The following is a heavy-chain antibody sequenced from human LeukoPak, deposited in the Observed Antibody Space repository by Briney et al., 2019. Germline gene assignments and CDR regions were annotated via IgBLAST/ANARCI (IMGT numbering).Heavy chain of an antibody. CDR1: GGSISSSSYY. CDR3: AREVYCGGDCRSSGMDV. D-gene: IGHD2-21*02. V-gene: IGHV4-39*07. Sequence: PSETLSLTCTVSGGSISSSSYYWGWIRQPPGKGLEWIGSIYYSGSTYYNPSLKSRVTISVDTSKNQFSLKLSSVTAADTTVYYCAREVYCGGDCRSSGMDVWGQGTTVTVSS. CDR2: IYYSGST. J-gene: IGHJ6*02.